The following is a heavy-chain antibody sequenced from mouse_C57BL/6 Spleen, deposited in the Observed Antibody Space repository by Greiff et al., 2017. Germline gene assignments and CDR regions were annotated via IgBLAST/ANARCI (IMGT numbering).Heavy chain of an antibody. Sequence: QVQLQQPGAELVMPGASVKLSCKASGYTFTSYWMHWVKQRPGQGLEWIGMIHPNSGSTNYNEKFKSKATLTVDKSSSTAYMQLSSLTSYDSAVYYCASDSPYWYFGVWGTGTTVTDSS. J-gene: IGHJ1*03. V-gene: IGHV1-64*01. CDR1: GYTFTSYW. CDR2: IHPNSGST. D-gene: IGHD2-12*01. CDR3: ASDSPYWYFGV.